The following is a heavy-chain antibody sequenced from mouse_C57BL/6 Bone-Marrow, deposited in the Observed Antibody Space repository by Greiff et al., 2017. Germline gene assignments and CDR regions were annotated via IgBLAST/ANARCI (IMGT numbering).Heavy chain of an antibody. D-gene: IGHD2-10*02. CDR3: ARGGYGNYPYAMDY. CDR2: INPNNGGT. Sequence: EVQLQQSGPELVKPGASVKIPCKASGYTFTDYNMDWVKQSHGKSLEWIGDINPNNGGTFYNQKFKGKATLTVDKSSSTAYMELRSLTSEETAVYYCARGGYGNYPYAMDYWGQGTSVTVSS. J-gene: IGHJ4*01. CDR1: GYTFTDYN. V-gene: IGHV1-18*01.